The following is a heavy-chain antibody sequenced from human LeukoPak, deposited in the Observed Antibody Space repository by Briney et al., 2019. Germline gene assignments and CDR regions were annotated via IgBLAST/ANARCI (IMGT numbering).Heavy chain of an antibody. CDR3: ARDESGGGVPLYYFNY. Sequence: GRSLRLSCVVSGFTFRTYAMTWVRQPPGKGLEWVSAIAGSGARAYSADSVKGRFTISRDNSKNTLYLQMNSLRVEDTAIYYCARDESGGGVPLYYFNYWGQGTLVTVSS. CDR1: GFTFRTYA. V-gene: IGHV3-23*01. J-gene: IGHJ4*02. D-gene: IGHD6-25*01. CDR2: IAGSGARA.